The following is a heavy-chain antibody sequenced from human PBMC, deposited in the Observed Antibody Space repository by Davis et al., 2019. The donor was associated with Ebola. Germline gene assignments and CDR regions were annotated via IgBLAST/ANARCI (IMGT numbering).Heavy chain of an antibody. V-gene: IGHV1-69*02. CDR3: ARSIVGATQAGWFDP. CDR1: GGTFSSYT. CDR2: IIPFLAIA. D-gene: IGHD1-26*01. Sequence: AASVKVSCKASGGTFSSYTLSWVRQAPGQGLEWMGRIIPFLAIANYAQKFQGRVTMTTDTSTSTAYMELRSLRSDDTAVYYCARSIVGATQAGWFDPWGQGTLVTVSS. J-gene: IGHJ5*02.